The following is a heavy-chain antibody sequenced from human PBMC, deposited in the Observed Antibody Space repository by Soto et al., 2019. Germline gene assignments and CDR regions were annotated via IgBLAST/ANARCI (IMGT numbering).Heavy chain of an antibody. V-gene: IGHV4-31*03. CDR3: ARADSSSWYTFFDY. D-gene: IGHD6-13*01. J-gene: IGHJ4*02. CDR2: IYYSGST. Sequence: PSETLSLTCTVSGGSISSGGYYWGWIRQHPGKGLEWIGYIYYSGSTYYNPSLKSRVTISVDTSKNQFSLKLGSVTAADTAVYYCARADSSSWYTFFDYWGQGTLVTVSS. CDR1: GGSISSGGYY.